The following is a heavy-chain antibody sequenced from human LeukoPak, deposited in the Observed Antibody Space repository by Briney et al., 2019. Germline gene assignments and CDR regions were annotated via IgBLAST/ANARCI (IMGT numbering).Heavy chain of an antibody. J-gene: IGHJ4*02. CDR3: TRLTYDSSGQNEDY. Sequence: SVKVSCKASGGTFSSYAISWVRQAPGQGLEWMGRIIPILGIANYAQKFQGRVTITADKSTSTAYMELSSLRSEDTAVYYCTRLTYDSSGQNEDYWGQGTLVTVSP. CDR2: IIPILGIA. D-gene: IGHD3-22*01. CDR1: GGTFSSYA. V-gene: IGHV1-69*04.